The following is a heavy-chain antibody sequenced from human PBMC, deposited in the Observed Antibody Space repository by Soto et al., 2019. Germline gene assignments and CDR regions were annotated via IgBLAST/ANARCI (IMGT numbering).Heavy chain of an antibody. Sequence: SETLSLTCAVSGGPITSGGYSWSWIRQPPGKGLEWIGYIYHSGGTYYNPSLKSRVTLSIDRTKKQYSLKLKSVTAADTAVYFCARTMTTSGWFDPWGQGTLVTVSS. CDR3: ARTMTTSGWFDP. CDR2: IYHSGGT. D-gene: IGHD4-17*01. V-gene: IGHV4-30-2*01. CDR1: GGPITSGGYS. J-gene: IGHJ5*02.